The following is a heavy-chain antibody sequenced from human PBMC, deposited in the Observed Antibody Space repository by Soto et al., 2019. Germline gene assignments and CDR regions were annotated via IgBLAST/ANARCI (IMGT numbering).Heavy chain of an antibody. CDR2: INNDGSDP. V-gene: IGHV3-74*01. D-gene: IGHD2-21*01. J-gene: IGHJ4*02. CDR3: ARGYPNYSNFDY. Sequence: EVQLVESGGGLFQPEGSLRLSCEASGFTFSNYWMHWVRQAPGKGLVWVSRINNDGSDPIYADSVKGRFTISRDNAKNTVYLQMNSLRAEDTAVYYCARGYPNYSNFDYWGQGSLVTVSS. CDR1: GFTFSNYW.